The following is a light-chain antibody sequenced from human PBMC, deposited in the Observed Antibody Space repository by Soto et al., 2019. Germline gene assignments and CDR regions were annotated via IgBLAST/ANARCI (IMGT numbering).Light chain of an antibody. CDR3: HQYGSLYT. Sequence: EIVLTQSPGTPSLSPGERATLSCRASQSVSSSYLAWYQQKPDQAPRLLIYGASSRATGIPDRFSGSGSGTDFTLTISRLEPEDFAVYYCHQYGSLYTFGQGTKLEIK. CDR2: GAS. J-gene: IGKJ2*01. CDR1: QSVSSSY. V-gene: IGKV3-20*01.